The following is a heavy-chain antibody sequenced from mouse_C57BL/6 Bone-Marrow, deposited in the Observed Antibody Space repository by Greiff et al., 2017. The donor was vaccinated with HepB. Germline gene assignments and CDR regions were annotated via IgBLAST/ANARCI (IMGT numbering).Heavy chain of an antibody. CDR3: ARQPLGLLLFFDY. D-gene: IGHD1-1*01. CDR2: INSDGGST. CDR1: EYEFPSHD. J-gene: IGHJ2*01. V-gene: IGHV5-2*01. Sequence: DVKLVESGGGLVQPGESLKLSCESNEYEFPSHDMSWVRKTPEKRLELVAAINSDGGSTYYPDTIERRFIISRDNTKKTLYLQMSSLRSEDTALYYCARQPLGLLLFFDYWGQGTTLTVFS.